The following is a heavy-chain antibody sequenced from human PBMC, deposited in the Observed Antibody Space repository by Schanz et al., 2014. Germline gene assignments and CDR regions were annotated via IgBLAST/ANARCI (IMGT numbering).Heavy chain of an antibody. CDR2: ISAYNGHT. CDR3: ATLDYADSVS. D-gene: IGHD4-17*01. J-gene: IGHJ5*02. Sequence: QVQLVQSGAEVKKPGASVKVSCKASGYTFISYGIKWVRQAPGQGLEWMGWISAYNGHTDYAQKLQGRVTLTTDTATSTAYMELRNLRSDDTAVYYCATLDYADSVSWGQGTLVTVSS. V-gene: IGHV1-18*01. CDR1: GYTFISYG.